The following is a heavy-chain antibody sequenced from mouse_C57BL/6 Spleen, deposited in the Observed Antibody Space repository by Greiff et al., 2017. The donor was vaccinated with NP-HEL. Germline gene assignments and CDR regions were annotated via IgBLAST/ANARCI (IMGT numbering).Heavy chain of an antibody. CDR3: ARSGTTGGWYFDV. D-gene: IGHD1-1*01. CDR1: GYTFTSYW. Sequence: VQLQQPGAELVRPGSSVKLSCKASGYTFTSYWMHWVKQRPIQGLEWIGNIDPSDSETHYNQKFKDKATLTVDKSSSTAYMQLSSLTSEDSAVYYCARSGTTGGWYFDVWGTGTTVTVSS. J-gene: IGHJ1*03. CDR2: IDPSDSET. V-gene: IGHV1-52*01.